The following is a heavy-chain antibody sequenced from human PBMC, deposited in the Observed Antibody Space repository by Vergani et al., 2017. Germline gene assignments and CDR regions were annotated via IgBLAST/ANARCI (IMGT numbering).Heavy chain of an antibody. CDR3: ARVCSPGIQYFQY. V-gene: IGHV1-69*01. CDR1: GGTFTRHS. Sequence: QVQLVQPGAEVKKPGSSVKVSCKVVGGTFTRHSIIWVRQAPGQGLEWMGEINPYFNRPTYAQRFQGRVTITADESTSTAYMELRSLRSQDTGVYYCARVCSPGIQYFQYWGQGTLVTVSS. D-gene: IGHD2-15*01. J-gene: IGHJ1*01. CDR2: INPYFNRP.